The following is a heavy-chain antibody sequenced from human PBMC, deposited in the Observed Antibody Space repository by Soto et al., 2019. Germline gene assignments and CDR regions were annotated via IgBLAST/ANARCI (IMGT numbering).Heavy chain of an antibody. D-gene: IGHD6-19*01. CDR2: ISHSGST. CDR1: GGSTSSGGYS. J-gene: IGHJ4*02. CDR3: ARGGLLPDY. V-gene: IGHV4-30-2*01. Sequence: QLQLQESGSGLVKPSQTLSLTCAVSGGSTSSGGYSWSWLRQPPGKGLEWIGYISHSGSTFYNPSLQTRVTISVDTSKNQFSLRPSSVTAADTAVYYCARGGLLPDYWGQGTLVTVSS.